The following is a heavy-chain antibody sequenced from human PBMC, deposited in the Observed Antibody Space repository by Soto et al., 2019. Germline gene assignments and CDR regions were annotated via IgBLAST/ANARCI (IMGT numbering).Heavy chain of an antibody. J-gene: IGHJ6*02. CDR1: GYTSTNYG. Sequence: GASVKVSCKASGYTSTNYGMHWVRQAPGQRLEWMGWIIAGSGNTNSSQKFQERITITRDTSTSTAYIELSSLRSEDTAVYYCAATIIAAVGTGYYYGMDVWGQGTTVTVSS. CDR2: IIAGSGNT. D-gene: IGHD6-13*01. V-gene: IGHV1-3*01. CDR3: AATIIAAVGTGYYYGMDV.